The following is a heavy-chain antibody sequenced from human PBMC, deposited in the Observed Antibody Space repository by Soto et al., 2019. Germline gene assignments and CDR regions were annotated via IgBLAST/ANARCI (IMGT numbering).Heavy chain of an antibody. V-gene: IGHV3-23*01. D-gene: IGHD5-18*01. J-gene: IGHJ5*02. CDR1: GFTFSSYA. Sequence: GGSLRLSCAASGFTFSSYAMSWVRQAPGKGREWVSAISGSVGSTYYADSVKGRFTISRDNSKNTLYLQMNSLRAEDTAVYYCAKGPYSYGSFNWFDPWGQGTLVTVSS. CDR3: AKGPYSYGSFNWFDP. CDR2: ISGSVGST.